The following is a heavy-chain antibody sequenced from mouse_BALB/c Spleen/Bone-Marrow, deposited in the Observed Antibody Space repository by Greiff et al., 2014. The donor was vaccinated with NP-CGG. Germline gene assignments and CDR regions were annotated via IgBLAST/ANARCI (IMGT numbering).Heavy chain of an antibody. CDR3: AGLDVFAY. J-gene: IGHJ3*01. D-gene: IGHD3-3*01. CDR2: IDPANGNT. V-gene: IGHV14-3*02. Sequence: EVKLVESGAELVKPGASVRLSCTASGFNFKDTYIHWVKQRPEQGLEWIGRIDPANGNTEYDQKFKGKATLTADKSSNTAYLQLAGVTSEYTGVNYYAGLDVFAYWGQGTLVTVSA. CDR1: GFNFKDTY.